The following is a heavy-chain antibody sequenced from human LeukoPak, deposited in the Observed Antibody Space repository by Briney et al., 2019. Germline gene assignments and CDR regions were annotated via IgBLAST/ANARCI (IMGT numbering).Heavy chain of an antibody. CDR2: IYYTGKT. V-gene: IGHV4-39*07. Sequence: PSETLSDPRSLSGGSLNSGSHYWGSPRLPPGKGLEWIGRIYYTGKTYYNPSLKSPATMSVDTSKNQFSLKLSSVTAADTAVYYCTRERNRTPDYWGQGTLVTVSS. J-gene: IGHJ4*02. CDR3: TRERNRTPDY. D-gene: IGHD1-14*01. CDR1: GGSLNSGSHY.